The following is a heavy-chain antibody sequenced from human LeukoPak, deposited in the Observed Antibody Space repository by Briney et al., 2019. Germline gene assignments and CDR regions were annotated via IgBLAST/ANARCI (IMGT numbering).Heavy chain of an antibody. J-gene: IGHJ4*02. V-gene: IGHV3-23*01. CDR3: AKDPQYYYDSSGYYPS. CDR2: ISGSGGST. D-gene: IGHD3-22*01. CDR1: GFTFSSYA. Sequence: GGSLRLSCAASGFTFSSYAMSWVRQAPGKGLEWVSAISGSGGSTYYADSVKGRFTISRDNSKNTLYLQMNSLRAEDTAVYYCAKDPQYYYDSSGYYPSWGQGTLVTVSS.